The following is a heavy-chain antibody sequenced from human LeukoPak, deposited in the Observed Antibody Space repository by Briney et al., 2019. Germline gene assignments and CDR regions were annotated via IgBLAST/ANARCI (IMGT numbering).Heavy chain of an antibody. CDR3: AKDLAAGKAAGANHDY. CDR2: ISGSGGST. Sequence: PGGSLRLSCAASGFTFSIYSISWGPQAPGKGLECGSPISGSGGSTYYADSVKGRFTISRDNSKNTLYLQMNSLRAEDTAVYYCAKDLAAGKAAGANHDYWGQGTLVTVSS. J-gene: IGHJ4*02. D-gene: IGHD1-26*01. V-gene: IGHV3-23*01. CDR1: GFTFSIYS.